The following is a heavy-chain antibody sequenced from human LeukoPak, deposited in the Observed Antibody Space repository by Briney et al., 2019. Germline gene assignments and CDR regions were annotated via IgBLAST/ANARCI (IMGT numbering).Heavy chain of an antibody. CDR3: ASDYYDRSQY. CDR1: GFTFSSYE. D-gene: IGHD3-22*01. Sequence: GGSLRLSCSASGFTFSSYEMNWVRQAPGKGVGRVSYISSTGSTIYYADSVKGRFTISRDNPKNSLYLQMNSLRAEDTAVYYCASDYYDRSQYWGQGTLVTVSS. V-gene: IGHV3-48*03. J-gene: IGHJ4*02. CDR2: ISSTGSTI.